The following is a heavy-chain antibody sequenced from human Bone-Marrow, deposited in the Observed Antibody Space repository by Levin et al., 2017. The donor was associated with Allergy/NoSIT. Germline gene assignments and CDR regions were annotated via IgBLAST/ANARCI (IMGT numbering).Heavy chain of an antibody. J-gene: IGHJ4*02. D-gene: IGHD3-10*02. CDR2: IRNRDGST. Sequence: GESLKISCAASGLTFGNHGMAWVRQSPGKGLEWVSSIRNRDGSTYYADSVRGRFTIAGDISTNTLHLEMSSLRVEDTATYYWAGCLPQADISIFDNWGQGTLVTVSS. CDR1: GLTFGNHG. V-gene: IGHV3-23*01. CDR3: AGCLPQADISIFDN.